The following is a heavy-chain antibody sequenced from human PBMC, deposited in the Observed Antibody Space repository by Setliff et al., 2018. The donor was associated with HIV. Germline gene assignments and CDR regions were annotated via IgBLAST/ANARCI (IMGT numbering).Heavy chain of an antibody. V-gene: IGHV4-34*01. CDR3: AREWRGRYYYYMDV. CDR2: INHSGST. J-gene: IGHJ6*03. Sequence: SETLSLTCAVYGGSFSGYYWNWIRQPPGKGLEWIGEINHSGSTKFNPSLKSRVTISVDTSKNQFSLKMTSVTAADTAVYYCAREWRGRYYYYMDVWGKGTTVTVSS. CDR1: GGSFSGYY. D-gene: IGHD3-10*01.